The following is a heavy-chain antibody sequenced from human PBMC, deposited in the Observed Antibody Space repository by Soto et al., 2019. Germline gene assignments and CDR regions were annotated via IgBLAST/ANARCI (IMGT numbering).Heavy chain of an antibody. V-gene: IGHV3-49*05. CDR1: GFTFGDYA. CDR2: IRSKTYGGTT. D-gene: IGHD6-19*01. Sequence: EVQLVESGGGLLKPGRSLRLSCTASGFTFGDYAMSWFRQAPGKGLEWVGFIRSKTYGGTTEYAASVKGRFTISTDDSKTIASLQMNSLKTEDTAVYYCSRGGSLQWLVPEDYWGQGTLVTVSS. CDR3: SRGGSLQWLVPEDY. J-gene: IGHJ4*02.